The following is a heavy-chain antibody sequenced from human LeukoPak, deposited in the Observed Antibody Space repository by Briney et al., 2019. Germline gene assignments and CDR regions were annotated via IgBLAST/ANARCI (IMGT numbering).Heavy chain of an antibody. CDR2: VFYSGKT. Sequence: SETLSLTCTVSGGSISISSYYWSWIRQSPGKGLEGIGYVFYSGKTDYSPSLRSRVSMSVDTSKNQFSLKVTSVTAADTAVYYCARDTNLRDSFDIWGQGTMVTVSS. CDR3: ARDTNLRDSFDI. CDR1: GGSISISSYY. D-gene: IGHD2-8*01. V-gene: IGHV4-61*01. J-gene: IGHJ3*02.